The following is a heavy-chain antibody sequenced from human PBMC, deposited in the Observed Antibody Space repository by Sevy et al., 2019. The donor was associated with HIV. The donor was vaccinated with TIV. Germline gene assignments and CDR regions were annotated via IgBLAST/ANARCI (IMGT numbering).Heavy chain of an antibody. D-gene: IGHD5-12*01. V-gene: IGHV4-61*02. CDR3: ARAGGATIIHYYYYYMDV. CDR1: GGSISSGSYY. Sequence: SETLSLTCTVSGGSISSGSYYWSWIRQPAGKGLEWIGRIYTSGSTNYNPSLKSRVTISVDTSKNQFSLKLSSVTAADTAVYYCARAGGATIIHYYYYYMDVWGKGTTVTVPS. CDR2: IYTSGST. J-gene: IGHJ6*03.